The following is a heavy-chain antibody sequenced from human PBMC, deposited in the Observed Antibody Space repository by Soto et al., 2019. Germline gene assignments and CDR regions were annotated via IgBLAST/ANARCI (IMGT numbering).Heavy chain of an antibody. CDR3: AKEGEVVVVAATLGPFDY. Sequence: GGSLRLSCAASGFTFSSYAMSWVRQAPGKGLEWVSAISGSGGSTYYADSVKGRFTISRDNSKNTLYLQMNSLRAEDTAVYYCAKEGEVVVVAATLGPFDYWGQGTLVTVSS. V-gene: IGHV3-23*01. J-gene: IGHJ4*02. D-gene: IGHD2-15*01. CDR1: GFTFSSYA. CDR2: ISGSGGST.